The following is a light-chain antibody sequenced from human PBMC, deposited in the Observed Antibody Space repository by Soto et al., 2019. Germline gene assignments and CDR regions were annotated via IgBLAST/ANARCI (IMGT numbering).Light chain of an antibody. CDR3: GAWDTSLRAVV. J-gene: IGLJ2*01. V-gene: IGLV1-51*01. Sequence: QSVLTQPPSVSAAPGQKVIISCSGNSSNIGKNYVFWYQLFPGTAPKLLIYDNYKRPSGIPDRFSVSKSGASATLAITGLHTGDEADYYCGAWDTSLRAVVFGGGTKLTVL. CDR1: SSNIGKNY. CDR2: DNY.